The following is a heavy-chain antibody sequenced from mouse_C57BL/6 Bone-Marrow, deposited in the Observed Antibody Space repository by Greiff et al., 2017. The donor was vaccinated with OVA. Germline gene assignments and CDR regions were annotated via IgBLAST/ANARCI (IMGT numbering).Heavy chain of an antibody. Sequence: EVQLQQSGPELVKPGASVKISCKASGYTFTDYYMNWVKQSHGQSLEWIGDINPNNGGTSYNQKFKGKATLTVDKSSSTAYMELRSLTSEDSAVYYCASVVAKVDYWGQGTTLTVAA. CDR2: INPNNGGT. CDR3: ASVVAKVDY. V-gene: IGHV1-26*01. J-gene: IGHJ2*01. CDR1: GYTFTDYY. D-gene: IGHD1-1*01.